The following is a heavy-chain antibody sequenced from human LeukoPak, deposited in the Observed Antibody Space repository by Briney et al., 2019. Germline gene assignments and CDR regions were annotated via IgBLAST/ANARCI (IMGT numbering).Heavy chain of an antibody. V-gene: IGHV4-61*08. CDR1: GASIRGSDYY. Sequence: SETLSLTCTVSGASIRGSDYYWDWIRQTPGKGLEWIGYIYYSGSTNYNPSLKSRVTISVDTSKNQFSLKLSSVTAADTAVYYCARDRGVGTHYYYYGMDVWGQGTTVTVSS. D-gene: IGHD4-23*01. J-gene: IGHJ6*02. CDR2: IYYSGST. CDR3: ARDRGVGTHYYYYGMDV.